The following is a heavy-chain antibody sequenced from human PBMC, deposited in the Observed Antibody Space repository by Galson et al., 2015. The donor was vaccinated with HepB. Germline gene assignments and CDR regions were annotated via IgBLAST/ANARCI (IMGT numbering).Heavy chain of an antibody. D-gene: IGHD3-22*01. CDR3: ARLPYYYDSSGYAFEI. V-gene: IGHV5-51*03. CDR2: IYPGDSDT. CDR1: GSSFPSYW. J-gene: IGHJ3*02. Sequence: SGAEVTKPGESLTISCTGSGSSFPSYWIGWVRQMPGKGLEWMGIIYPGDSDTRYSPSVQGQVTISADKSISTAYLQWSSLKASDTAMYYCARLPYYYDSSGYAFEIWGQGTMVTVSS.